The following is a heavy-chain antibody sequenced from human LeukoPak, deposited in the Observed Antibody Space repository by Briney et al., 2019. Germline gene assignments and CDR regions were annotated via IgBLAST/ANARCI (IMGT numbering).Heavy chain of an antibody. Sequence: ASVNVSCKVSGYTLTELSMHWVRQAPGKGLEWMGGFDPEDGETINAQKFQGRVTMTEDTSTDTAYMELSSLRSEDTAVYYCATGGQGDPLFWGQGTLVTVSS. CDR2: FDPEDGET. J-gene: IGHJ4*02. D-gene: IGHD2-21*02. CDR3: ATGGQGDPLF. CDR1: GYTLTELS. V-gene: IGHV1-24*01.